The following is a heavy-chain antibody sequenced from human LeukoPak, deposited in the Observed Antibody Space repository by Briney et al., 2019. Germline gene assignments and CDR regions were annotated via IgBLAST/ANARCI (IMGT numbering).Heavy chain of an antibody. D-gene: IGHD3-16*02. J-gene: IGHJ4*02. V-gene: IGHV3-21*01. CDR3: ARGNGVITFGGVIVPLGFDY. Sequence: GGSLRLSCAASVFTFSTYSMNWVRQAPGEGLECVSSISSSSRYIYYADSVKGRFTISRDNAKNSLYLQMNSLRAEDTAVYYCARGNGVITFGGVIVPLGFDYWGQGTLVTVSS. CDR1: VFTFSTYS. CDR2: ISSSSRYI.